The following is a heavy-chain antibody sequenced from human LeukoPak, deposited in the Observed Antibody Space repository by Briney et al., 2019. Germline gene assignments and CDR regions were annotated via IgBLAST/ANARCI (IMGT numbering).Heavy chain of an antibody. V-gene: IGHV3-21*01. J-gene: IGHJ4*02. Sequence: GGSLRLSCAASGFTFSSYSMTWVRQAPGKGLEWASSISSSSSYIYYADSVKGRFTISRDNAKNSLYLQMNSLRAEDTAVYYCASVNSSGLWYFDYWGQGTLVTVSS. D-gene: IGHD6-19*01. CDR1: GFTFSSYS. CDR3: ASVNSSGLWYFDY. CDR2: ISSSSSYI.